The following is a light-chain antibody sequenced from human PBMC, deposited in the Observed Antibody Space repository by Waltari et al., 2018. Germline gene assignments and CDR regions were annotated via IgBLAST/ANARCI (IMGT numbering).Light chain of an antibody. V-gene: IGKV2-28*01. CDR1: QSLLHSNGYNY. CDR3: MQALQTPLFT. Sequence: DIVLTQSPLSLPVTPGEPASISCRSSQSLLHSNGYNYLDWYLQKPGHSPQLLIYLGSNRASGVPDRFSGSGSGTDFTLKISRVEAEDVGVYYCMQALQTPLFTFGPGTKVEIK. J-gene: IGKJ3*01. CDR2: LGS.